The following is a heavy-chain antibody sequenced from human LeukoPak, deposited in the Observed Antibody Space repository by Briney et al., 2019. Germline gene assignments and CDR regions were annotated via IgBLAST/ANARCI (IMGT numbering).Heavy chain of an antibody. D-gene: IGHD3-3*01. V-gene: IGHV3-21*04. CDR1: GFTFGSYT. CDR2: ISGSNSYI. Sequence: GGSLRLSCAASGFTFGSYTMHWIRQAPGKGLEWVSSISGSNSYIFYADSVKGRFTISRDNTKNSLYLQMNSLRAEDAAVFYCARDQYDTWSRRGNFDSWGQGTLVIVSS. J-gene: IGHJ4*02. CDR3: ARDQYDTWSRRGNFDS.